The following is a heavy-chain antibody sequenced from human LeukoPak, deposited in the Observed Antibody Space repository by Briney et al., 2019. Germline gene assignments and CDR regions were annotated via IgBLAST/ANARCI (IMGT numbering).Heavy chain of an antibody. Sequence: SETLSLTCTVSGGSVSSGSYYWSWIRQPPGKGLEWIGYIYYSGSTNYNPSLKSRVTISVDTSKNQFSLKLSSVTAADTAVYYCARDGGYVDTAMVTDFNWLDPWGQGTLVTVSS. CDR3: ARDGGYVDTAMVTDFNWLDP. CDR2: IYYSGST. J-gene: IGHJ5*02. V-gene: IGHV4-61*01. CDR1: GGSVSSGSYY. D-gene: IGHD5-18*01.